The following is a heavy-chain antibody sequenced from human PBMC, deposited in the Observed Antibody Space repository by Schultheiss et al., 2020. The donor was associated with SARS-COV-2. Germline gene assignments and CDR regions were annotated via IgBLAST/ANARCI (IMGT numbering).Heavy chain of an antibody. CDR1: GGSISSYY. CDR2: IYYSGST. V-gene: IGHV4-59*12. CDR3: ARDRIYYYDSTGYFFEGD. D-gene: IGHD3-22*01. J-gene: IGHJ4*02. Sequence: SQTLSLTCTVSGGSISSYYWSWIRQPPGKGLEWIGYIYYSGSTNYNPSLKSRVTISVDTSKNQFSLKLSSVTAADTAVYYCARDRIYYYDSTGYFFEGDWGQGTLVTVSS.